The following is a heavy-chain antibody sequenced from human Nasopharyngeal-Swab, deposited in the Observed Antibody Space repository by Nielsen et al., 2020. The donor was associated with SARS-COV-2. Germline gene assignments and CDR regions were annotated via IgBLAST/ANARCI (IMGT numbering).Heavy chain of an antibody. Sequence: GESLKISCAASGFTFSSYGMHWVRQAPGKGLEWVAFIRYDGSNKYYADSVKGRFTISRDNSKNTPYLQMNSLRAEDTAVYYCAKDHSSSAYYYYMDVWGKGTTVTVSS. D-gene: IGHD6-13*01. CDR3: AKDHSSSAYYYYMDV. CDR2: IRYDGSNK. J-gene: IGHJ6*03. V-gene: IGHV3-30*02. CDR1: GFTFSSYG.